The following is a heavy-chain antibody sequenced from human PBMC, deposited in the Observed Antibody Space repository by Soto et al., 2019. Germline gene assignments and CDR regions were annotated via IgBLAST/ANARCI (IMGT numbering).Heavy chain of an antibody. Sequence: QVQLQETGPGLVKPSQTLSLTCTVSGGSISSGDYYWSWIRQPPGKGLEWIGYIYYSGSTYYNPSLKSRVTISVDTSKNQFSLKLSSVTAADTAVYYCAGMTTVTDDAFDIWGQGTMVTVSS. CDR3: AGMTTVTDDAFDI. D-gene: IGHD4-17*01. CDR2: IYYSGST. CDR1: GGSISSGDYY. J-gene: IGHJ3*02. V-gene: IGHV4-30-4*01.